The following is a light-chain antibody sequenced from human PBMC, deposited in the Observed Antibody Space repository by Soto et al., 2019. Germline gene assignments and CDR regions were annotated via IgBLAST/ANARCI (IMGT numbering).Light chain of an antibody. CDR3: SSYISNSIVV. Sequence: QSALTQPASVSGSPGQSITISCTGTSSDVGDYNYVSWYQQHPGKAPKLMIYEVSHRLSVVSNRFFGSKSGYMASLTISGLQDEDEADYYCSSYISNSIVVFGGGTKLTVL. J-gene: IGLJ2*01. V-gene: IGLV2-14*01. CDR1: SSDVGDYNY. CDR2: EVS.